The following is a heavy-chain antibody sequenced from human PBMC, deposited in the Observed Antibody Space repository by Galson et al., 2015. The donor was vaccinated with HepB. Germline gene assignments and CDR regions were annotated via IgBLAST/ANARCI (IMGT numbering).Heavy chain of an antibody. D-gene: IGHD2-2*01. J-gene: IGHJ4*02. CDR3: VKEARPYCSRTSCYAVY. CDR2: ISGSGGNT. CDR1: GFTFNNYA. V-gene: IGHV3-23*01. Sequence: SLRLSCAASGFTFNNYAMTWVRQAPGKGLEWVSVISGSGGNTDYADSVKGRFTISRDNSKNTVYLQMSSLRAEDTAVYYCVKEARPYCSRTSCYAVYWGQGTLVTVSS.